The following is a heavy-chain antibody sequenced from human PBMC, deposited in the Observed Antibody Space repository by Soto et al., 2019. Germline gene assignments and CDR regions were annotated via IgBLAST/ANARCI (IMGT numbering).Heavy chain of an antibody. CDR3: ASRIAVAGLYYFDY. D-gene: IGHD6-19*01. J-gene: IGHJ4*02. Sequence: PSETLSLTCTVSGGSTSSGDYYWSWIRQPPGKGLEWIGYIYYSGSTYYNPSLKSRVTISVDTSKNQFSLKLSSVTAADTAVYYCASRIAVAGLYYFDYWGQGTLVTVSS. CDR1: GGSTSSGDYY. V-gene: IGHV4-30-4*01. CDR2: IYYSGST.